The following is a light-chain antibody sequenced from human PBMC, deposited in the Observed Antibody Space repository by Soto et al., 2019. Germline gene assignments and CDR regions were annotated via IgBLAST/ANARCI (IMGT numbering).Light chain of an antibody. J-gene: IGLJ1*01. CDR2: DVS. Sequence: QSALTQPRSVSGSPGQSVTISCTGTSSDVGGYNYVSWYQQHPGKAPKLMIYDVSKRPSGVPDRFSGSKSGNKASLTISGXXXXXXXDYXCCSYAGSYTHVFGXXT. CDR1: SSDVGGYNY. CDR3: CSYAGSYTHV. V-gene: IGLV2-11*01.